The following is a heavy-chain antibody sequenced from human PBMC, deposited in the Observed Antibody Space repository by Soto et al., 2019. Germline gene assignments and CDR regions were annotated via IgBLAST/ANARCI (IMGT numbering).Heavy chain of an antibody. CDR2: ISPYNGNT. J-gene: IGHJ6*02. CDR1: GYIFTSHG. Sequence: QIQLVQSGAEVENPGASVRVSCKTSGYIFTSHGVSWVRQAPGQGLEWMGWISPYNGNTKYAQKFQDRLTMTTDTSTRTAYMELRSLRSDDTAVYYCARSGGWSTFDYSGMDAWGQGTTVTVSS. V-gene: IGHV1-18*04. D-gene: IGHD6-19*01. CDR3: ARSGGWSTFDYSGMDA.